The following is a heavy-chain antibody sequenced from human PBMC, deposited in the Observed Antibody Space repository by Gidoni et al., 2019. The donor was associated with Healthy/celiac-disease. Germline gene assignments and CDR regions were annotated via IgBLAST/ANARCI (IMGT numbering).Heavy chain of an antibody. Sequence: EVQLVEYGGGLVKPGGSLRRSCAAPGFTFSSYSMNWVRQAPGKWLDWVSSISSSSSYIYYADSVKGRFTISRDNAKNSLYLQMNSLRAEDTAVYYCARDRFEDIVVVPAVRYYYYYGMDVWGQGTTVTVSS. CDR3: ARDRFEDIVVVPAVRYYYYYGMDV. D-gene: IGHD2-2*01. CDR2: ISSSSSYI. J-gene: IGHJ6*02. V-gene: IGHV3-21*01. CDR1: GFTFSSYS.